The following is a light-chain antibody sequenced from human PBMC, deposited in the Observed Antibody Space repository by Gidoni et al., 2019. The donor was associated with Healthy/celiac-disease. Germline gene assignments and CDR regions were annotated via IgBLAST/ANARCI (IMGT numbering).Light chain of an antibody. CDR1: QDISNY. J-gene: IGKJ1*01. V-gene: IGKV1-33*01. Sequence: DIQMTQSPSSLSASVGDRVTITCQASQDISNYLNWYQQKPGKAPKLLLYDASNLETGVPSRFSGSGSGTDFTFTISSLQPEDIATYYCQQYDNLPRLRT. CDR2: DAS. CDR3: QQYDNLPRLRT.